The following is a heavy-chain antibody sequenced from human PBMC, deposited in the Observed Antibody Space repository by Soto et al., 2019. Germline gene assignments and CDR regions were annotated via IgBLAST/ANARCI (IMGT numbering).Heavy chain of an antibody. D-gene: IGHD6-13*01. CDR3: ARGEPQQLRDY. CDR1: GDSITSDKW. Sequence: SETLSLTCAVSGDSITSDKWWSWIRQPPGKGLQWIGEIYHSGSTKYNPSLKSRVIISVDKSKNQFSLKLSSVTAADTAVFYCARGEPQQLRDYWGQGTLVTVSS. J-gene: IGHJ4*02. V-gene: IGHV4-4*02. CDR2: IYHSGST.